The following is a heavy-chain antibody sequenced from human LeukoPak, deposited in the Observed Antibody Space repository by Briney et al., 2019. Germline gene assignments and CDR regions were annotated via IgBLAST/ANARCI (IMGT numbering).Heavy chain of an antibody. CDR2: ISGSGAST. CDR1: GFTFSTYG. CDR3: ISDHTGHDDY. J-gene: IGHJ4*02. Sequence: GGSLRLSCAASGFTFSTYGMSWVRQAPGKGLEWVSAISGSGASTYYADSVKGRFTISRDNSKNTLYLQMNSLRADDTAVYYCISDHTGHDDYWGQGTLVTVSS. V-gene: IGHV3-23*01. D-gene: IGHD1-1*01.